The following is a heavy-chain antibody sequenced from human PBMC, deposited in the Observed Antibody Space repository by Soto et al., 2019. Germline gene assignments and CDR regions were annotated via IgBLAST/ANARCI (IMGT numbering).Heavy chain of an antibody. Sequence: QVQLVQSGAEVTKPGASVKVSFKASGYTFTSYGISWVRQAPGQGLEWMGWISAYNGNTNYAQKLQGRVTMTTDTSTSTAYMELRSLRSDDKAVYYCARFAVAVAGTHHGTDMDVWGQGTTVPVSS. CDR2: ISAYNGNT. CDR1: GYTFTSYG. J-gene: IGHJ6*02. CDR3: ARFAVAVAGTHHGTDMDV. D-gene: IGHD6-19*01. V-gene: IGHV1-18*01.